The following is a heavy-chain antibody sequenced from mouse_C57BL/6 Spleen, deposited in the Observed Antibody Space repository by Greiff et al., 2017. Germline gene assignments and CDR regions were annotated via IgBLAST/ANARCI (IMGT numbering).Heavy chain of an antibody. D-gene: IGHD1-1*01. CDR3: ARTYGSSYVGFAY. CDR1: GYTFTSYW. Sequence: QVHVKQPGAELVRPGSSVKLSCKASGYTFTSYWMHWVKQRPIQGLEWIGNIDPSDSETHYNQKFKDKATLTVDKSSSTAYMQLSSLTSEDSAVYYCARTYGSSYVGFAYWGQGTLVTVSA. V-gene: IGHV1-52*01. J-gene: IGHJ3*01. CDR2: IDPSDSET.